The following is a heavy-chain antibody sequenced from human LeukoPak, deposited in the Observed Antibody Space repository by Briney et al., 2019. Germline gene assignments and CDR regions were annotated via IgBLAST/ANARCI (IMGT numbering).Heavy chain of an antibody. Sequence: GGSLRLSCAASGFTFSNYAMSWVRQAPGKGLEWVSGISGSSGGTNYADPVKGWFTISRDNSRSTLYLQMNSLRAEDTAIYYCAKDGGPTVFYYFDYWGQGTLITVSS. CDR2: ISGSSGGT. CDR1: GFTFSNYA. V-gene: IGHV3-23*01. CDR3: AKDGGPTVFYYFDY. J-gene: IGHJ4*02. D-gene: IGHD1-1*01.